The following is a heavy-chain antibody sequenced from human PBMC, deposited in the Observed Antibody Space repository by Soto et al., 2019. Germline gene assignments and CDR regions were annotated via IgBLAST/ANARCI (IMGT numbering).Heavy chain of an antibody. CDR2: ISFDGSNK. V-gene: IGHV3-30*03. D-gene: IGHD6-13*01. Sequence: LRLSCAASGFTXXTYGMHWVRQAPGKGLEWVAVISFDGSNKYYVDSVKGRFTISRDNAKNSLYLQMNSLRAEDTAVYYCARRGGSSSWYFDYWGQGTLVTVSS. J-gene: IGHJ4*02. CDR1: GFTXXTYG. CDR3: ARRGGSSSWYFDY.